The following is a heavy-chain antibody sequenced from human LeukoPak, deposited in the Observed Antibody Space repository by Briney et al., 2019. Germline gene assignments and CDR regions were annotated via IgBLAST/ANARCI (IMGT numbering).Heavy chain of an antibody. V-gene: IGHV4-61*01. Sequence: SETLSLTCTVSGGSISSSSAYWGWIRQPPGKGLEWIGYINYSGSTKYNPSLKSRVTISVDTSKNQFSLKLSSVTAADTAVYFCARDPHYGDILNDPFDIWGQGTMVTVSS. J-gene: IGHJ3*02. CDR2: INYSGST. D-gene: IGHD4-17*01. CDR1: GGSISSSSAY. CDR3: ARDPHYGDILNDPFDI.